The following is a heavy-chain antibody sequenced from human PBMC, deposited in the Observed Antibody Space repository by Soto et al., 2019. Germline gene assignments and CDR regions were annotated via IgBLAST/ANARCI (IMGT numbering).Heavy chain of an antibody. J-gene: IGHJ2*01. D-gene: IGHD2-2*01. CDR2: MNPNSGNT. CDR1: GYTFTSYD. CDR3: ARGPRYCSSTSCLLWYFDL. V-gene: IGHV1-8*01. Sequence: ASVKVSCKASGYTFTSYDINWVRQATGQGLEWMGWMNPNSGNTGYAQKFQGRVTMTRNTSISTAYMELSSLRSEDTAVYYCARGPRYCSSTSCLLWYFDLWGRGTLVTVSS.